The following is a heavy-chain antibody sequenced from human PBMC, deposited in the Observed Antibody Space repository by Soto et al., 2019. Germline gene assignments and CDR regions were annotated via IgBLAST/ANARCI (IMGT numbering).Heavy chain of an antibody. V-gene: IGHV4-34*01. J-gene: IGHJ6*02. CDR2: INHSGST. CDR3: ARGAYDSSGSDYYYGMDV. Sequence: QVQLQQWGAGLLKPSETLSLTCAVYGGSFSGYYWSWIRQPPGKGLEWIGEINHSGSTNYNPSLKGRVPISVDTSKNQFSLKLSSVTAADTAVYYCARGAYDSSGSDYYYGMDVWGQGTTVTVSS. D-gene: IGHD3-22*01. CDR1: GGSFSGYY.